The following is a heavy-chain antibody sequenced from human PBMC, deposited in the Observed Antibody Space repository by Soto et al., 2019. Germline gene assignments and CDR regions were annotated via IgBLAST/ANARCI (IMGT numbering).Heavy chain of an antibody. CDR3: ARAIGKYDFCSGYHFYFYSGMDV. V-gene: IGHV3-30-3*01. Sequence: GGSLRLSCAASGFTFSSYAMHWVRQAPGKGLEWVAVISYDGSNKYYADSVKGRFTISRDNSKNTLYLQMNSLRAEDTAVYYCARAIGKYDFCSGYHFYFYSGMDVWGQGTTVTVSS. J-gene: IGHJ6*02. CDR1: GFTFSSYA. CDR2: ISYDGSNK. D-gene: IGHD3-3*01.